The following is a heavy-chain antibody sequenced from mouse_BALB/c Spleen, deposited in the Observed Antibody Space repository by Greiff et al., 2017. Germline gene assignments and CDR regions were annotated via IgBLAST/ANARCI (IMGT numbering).Heavy chain of an antibody. Sequence: QVQLQQPGAELVKPGTSVKLSCKASGYNFTSYWINWVKLRPGQGLEWIGDIYPGSGNTNYNEKFKSKATLTVDTSSSTAYMQLSSLASEDSALYYCAREGKWDAMDYWGQGTSVTVSS. CDR3: AREGKWDAMDY. CDR1: GYNFTSYW. CDR2: IYPGSGNT. J-gene: IGHJ4*01. V-gene: IGHV1-55*01. D-gene: IGHD1-3*01.